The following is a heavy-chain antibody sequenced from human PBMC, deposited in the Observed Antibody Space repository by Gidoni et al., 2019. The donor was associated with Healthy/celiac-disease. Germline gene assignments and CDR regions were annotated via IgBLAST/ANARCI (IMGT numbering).Heavy chain of an antibody. Sequence: EVRLVESGGDLIQTGRSLRLSCAATGCTFGDLPMHWVRQARGTGLECVSGISGNSGSRGYADSVKGRFTISRDNAKNSLYLQMNSLRAEDTALYFCAKDTLAYDFWSCYTFAPWGQGTLVTVSS. CDR2: ISGNSGSR. CDR1: GCTFGDLP. D-gene: IGHD3-3*01. J-gene: IGHJ5*02. V-gene: IGHV3-9*01. CDR3: AKDTLAYDFWSCYTFAP.